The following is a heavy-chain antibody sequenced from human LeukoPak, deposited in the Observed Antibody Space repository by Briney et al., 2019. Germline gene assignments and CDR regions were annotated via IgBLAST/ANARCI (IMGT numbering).Heavy chain of an antibody. Sequence: GASLRLSCAASGFIFSNYAMSWVRQAPGRGLEWVSATTGSDDITYYADSVKGRFTISRDNSKNTLYLQVNSLRAEDTAIYYCAKWGDYDILTGYYDSDYWGQGTLVTVSS. CDR2: TTGSDDIT. CDR3: AKWGDYDILTGYYDSDY. V-gene: IGHV3-23*01. CDR1: GFIFSNYA. J-gene: IGHJ4*02. D-gene: IGHD3-9*01.